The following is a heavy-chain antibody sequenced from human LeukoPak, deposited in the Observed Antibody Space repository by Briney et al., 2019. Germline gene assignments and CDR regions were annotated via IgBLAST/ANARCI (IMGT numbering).Heavy chain of an antibody. Sequence: PSETLSLTCTVSGGSISSYYWSWIRQPPGKGLEWIGYIYYSGSTNYNPSLKSRVTISVDTPKNQFSLKLSSVTAADTAVYYCAGGRYGSGFYYYYYGMDVWGQGTTVTVSS. CDR1: GGSISSYY. CDR2: IYYSGST. D-gene: IGHD3-10*01. V-gene: IGHV4-59*08. J-gene: IGHJ6*02. CDR3: AGGRYGSGFYYYYYGMDV.